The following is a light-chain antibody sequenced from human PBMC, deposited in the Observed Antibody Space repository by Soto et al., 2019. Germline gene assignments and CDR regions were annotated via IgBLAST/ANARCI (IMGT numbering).Light chain of an antibody. CDR1: QCVSSN. CDR3: QQYNNWPWT. V-gene: IGKV3-15*01. J-gene: IGKJ1*01. Sequence: VLTQSPATLSVSPGERGKRSCRASQCVSSNLAWYQQIRGPAPRLLIYDASTRATSVPARFSGVGSGTEFTLTISSLQSEHFAIYYCQQYNNWPWTFGQGTKVDIK. CDR2: DAS.